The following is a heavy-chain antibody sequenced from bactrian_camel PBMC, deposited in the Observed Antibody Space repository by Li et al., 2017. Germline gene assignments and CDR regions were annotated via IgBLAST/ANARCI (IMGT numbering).Heavy chain of an antibody. V-gene: IGHV3S40*01. J-gene: IGHJ4*01. D-gene: IGHD1*01. CDR3: ASDARLGVCARKVSEWRY. Sequence: VQLVESGGGLVQPGGSLRLSCTASGFRSAFHFRSYYMAWVRQAPGKEREAVAVIYPVGDAAHYADSVKGRFFISQDNDRHTVYLQMNSLTPEDTAMYYCASDARLGVCARKVSEWRYWGQGTQVTV. CDR1: GFRSAFHFRSYY. CDR2: IYPVGDAA.